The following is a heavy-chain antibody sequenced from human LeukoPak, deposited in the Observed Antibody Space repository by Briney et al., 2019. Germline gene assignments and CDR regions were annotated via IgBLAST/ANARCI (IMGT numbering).Heavy chain of an antibody. D-gene: IGHD2-15*01. J-gene: IGHJ6*02. V-gene: IGHV3-30*18. Sequence: GRSLKLSCAASGFNFSRYGMHWVRQAPGKGLEWVAVISYDGSNKYYADSVKGRFTISRDNSKNTLYLQMNSLRAEDTAVYYCAKERHCSGGSCYPGPYYYGMDVWGQGTTVTVSS. CDR3: AKERHCSGGSCYPGPYYYGMDV. CDR1: GFNFSRYG. CDR2: ISYDGSNK.